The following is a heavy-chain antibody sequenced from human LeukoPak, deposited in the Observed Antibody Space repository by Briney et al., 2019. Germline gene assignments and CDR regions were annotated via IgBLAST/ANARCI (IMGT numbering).Heavy chain of an antibody. J-gene: IGHJ4*02. CDR3: ARVGDRRSDYFDY. Sequence: SVKVSCKASGGTFSSYAISWVRQAPGQGLEWMGGIIPIFGTANYAQKFQGRVTITADESTSTAYMELSSLRSDDTAVYYCARVGDRRSDYFDYWGQGTLVTVSS. CDR2: IIPIFGTA. V-gene: IGHV1-69*13. CDR1: GGTFSSYA. D-gene: IGHD3-3*01.